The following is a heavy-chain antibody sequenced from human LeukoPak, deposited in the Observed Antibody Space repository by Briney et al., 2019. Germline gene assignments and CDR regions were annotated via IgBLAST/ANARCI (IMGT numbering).Heavy chain of an antibody. J-gene: IGHJ6*02. CDR2: IWYDGSNK. CDR3: ARAQTGASYSYYYYYGMDV. D-gene: IGHD1-26*01. V-gene: IGHV3-33*01. Sequence: PGGSLRLSCAASGFTFSSYGMHWVRQAPGNGLEWVAVIWYDGSNKYYADSVKGRFTISRDNSKNTLYLQMNSLRAEDTAVYYCARAQTGASYSYYYYYGMDVWGQGTTVTVSS. CDR1: GFTFSSYG.